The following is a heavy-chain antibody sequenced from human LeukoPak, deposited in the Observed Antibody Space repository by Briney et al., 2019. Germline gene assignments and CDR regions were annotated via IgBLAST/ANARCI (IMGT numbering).Heavy chain of an antibody. Sequence: PGGSLRLPCAASGFTFSSYAMSWVRQAPGKGLEWVSAISGSGGSTYYADSVKGRFTISRDNSKNTLYLQMNSLRAEDTAVYYCAKDRLTYYYDSSGYYNYWGQGTLVTVSS. D-gene: IGHD3-22*01. J-gene: IGHJ4*02. CDR2: ISGSGGST. V-gene: IGHV3-23*01. CDR3: AKDRLTYYYDSSGYYNY. CDR1: GFTFSSYA.